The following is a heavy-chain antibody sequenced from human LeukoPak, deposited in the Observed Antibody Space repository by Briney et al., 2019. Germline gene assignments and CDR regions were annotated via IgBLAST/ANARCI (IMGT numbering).Heavy chain of an antibody. V-gene: IGHV4-34*01. J-gene: IGHJ4*02. Sequence: EPSETLSLTCAVYGGSFSGYYWSWIRQPPGKGLEWIGEINHSGSTNYNPSLKSRVTISVDTSKNQFSLKLSSVTAADTAVYYCARVRKYCSSGSCYSVSGYWGQGTLVTVSS. D-gene: IGHD2-15*01. CDR1: GGSFSGYY. CDR2: INHSGST. CDR3: ARVRKYCSSGSCYSVSGY.